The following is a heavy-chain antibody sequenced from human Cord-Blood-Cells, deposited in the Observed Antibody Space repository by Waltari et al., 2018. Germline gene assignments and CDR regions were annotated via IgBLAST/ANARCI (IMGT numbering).Heavy chain of an antibody. Sequence: QVQLVQSGAEVKKPGSSVKVSCKASGGTFSSYAISWVRQAPGQGLEWMGGISPIFGTANYARKCQGGVTITADESTSTAYMELSSLRSEDTAVYYCARDDSSSSYYYGMDVWGQGTTVTVSS. CDR1: GGTFSSYA. CDR2: ISPIFGTA. CDR3: ARDDSSSSYYYGMDV. V-gene: IGHV1-69*12. J-gene: IGHJ6*02. D-gene: IGHD6-6*01.